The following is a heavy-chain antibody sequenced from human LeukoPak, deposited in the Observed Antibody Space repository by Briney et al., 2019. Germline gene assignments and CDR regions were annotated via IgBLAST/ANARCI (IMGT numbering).Heavy chain of an antibody. J-gene: IGHJ6*03. Sequence: PSETLSLTCTVSGYSISSGYYWGWIRPPPGKGLEWIGSIYHSGSTYYNPSLKSRVTISVDTSKNQFSLKLSSVTAADTAGYYCARAVQLERPPPLIDYYYMDVWGKGTTVTVSS. V-gene: IGHV4-38-2*02. D-gene: IGHD1-1*01. CDR1: GYSISSGYY. CDR2: IYHSGST. CDR3: ARAVQLERPPPLIDYYYMDV.